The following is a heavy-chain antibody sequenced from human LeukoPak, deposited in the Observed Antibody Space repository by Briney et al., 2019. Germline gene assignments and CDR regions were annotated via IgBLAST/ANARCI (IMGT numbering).Heavy chain of an antibody. V-gene: IGHV3-15*01. Sequence: GGSLRLSCAASGFTFSNAWMSWVRQAPGKGLEWVGRIKSKTDCGPTDYAAPVKGRFTISRDDSKNTLYLQMNSLKTEDTAVYYCTTPYPVVPAEDYWGQGTLVTVSS. CDR2: IKSKTDCGPT. J-gene: IGHJ4*02. CDR1: GFTFSNAW. CDR3: TTPYPVVPAEDY. D-gene: IGHD2-2*01.